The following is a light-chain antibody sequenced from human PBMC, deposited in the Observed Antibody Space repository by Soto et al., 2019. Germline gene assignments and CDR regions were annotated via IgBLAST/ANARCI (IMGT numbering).Light chain of an antibody. J-gene: IGLJ1*01. CDR1: SSDVGGYTY. V-gene: IGLV2-14*01. Sequence: QSVLAQPASVSGSPGQSITISCTGTSSDVGGYTYVSWYQQHPGKAPKLMIYEVSNRPSGVSNRFSGSKSGNTASLTISGLQAEDEADYYCSSYTSSSTLVCGTGTQLTVL. CDR3: SSYTSSSTLV. CDR2: EVS.